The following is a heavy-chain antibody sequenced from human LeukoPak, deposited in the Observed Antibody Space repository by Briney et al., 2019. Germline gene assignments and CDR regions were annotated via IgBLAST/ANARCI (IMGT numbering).Heavy chain of an antibody. Sequence: SQTLSLTCAISGDSVSSNRAAWNWIRQSPSRGLEWLGSTYYRSKWYNYYAVSVKSRITINPDTSKTQFSLQMTSVPPEDTAVYYCARDPHIVVVPAAPAGFDPWGQGTLVTVSS. V-gene: IGHV6-1*01. CDR2: TYYRSKWYN. J-gene: IGHJ5*02. D-gene: IGHD2-2*01. CDR1: GDSVSSNRAA. CDR3: ARDPHIVVVPAAPAGFDP.